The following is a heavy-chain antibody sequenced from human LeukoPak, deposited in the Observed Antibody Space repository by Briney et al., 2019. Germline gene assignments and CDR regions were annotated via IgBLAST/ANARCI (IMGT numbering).Heavy chain of an antibody. J-gene: IGHJ4*02. CDR1: GFTFSTYA. CDR2: LTGGGTTT. CDR3: AKTQGYSDYDSEFVK. D-gene: IGHD6-13*01. Sequence: GGSLRLSCAASGFTFSTYAMSWVRQAPGMGLEWVSVLTGGGTTTFYADSVKGRFNISRDNSKNTLYLQMNSLRAEDTAVYFCAKTQGYSDYDSEFVKWGQGTLVSVSS. V-gene: IGHV3-23*01.